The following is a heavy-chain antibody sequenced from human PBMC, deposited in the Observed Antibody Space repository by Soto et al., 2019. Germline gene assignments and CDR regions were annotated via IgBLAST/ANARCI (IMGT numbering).Heavy chain of an antibody. CDR1: GYTFTSYG. D-gene: IGHD4-17*01. CDR3: ASDLPDYGDYDNIVYYFDY. J-gene: IGHJ4*02. Sequence: ASVKVSCKASGYTFTSYGISWVRQAPGQGLEWMGWISAYNGNTNYAQKLQGRVTMTTDTSTSTAYMELRSLRSDDTAVYYCASDLPDYGDYDNIVYYFDYWGQGTLVTVSS. V-gene: IGHV1-18*01. CDR2: ISAYNGNT.